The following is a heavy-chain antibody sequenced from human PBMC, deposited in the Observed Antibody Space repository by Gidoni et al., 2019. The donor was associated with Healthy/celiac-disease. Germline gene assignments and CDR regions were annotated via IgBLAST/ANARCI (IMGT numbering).Heavy chain of an antibody. D-gene: IGHD6-13*01. CDR3: AIPYSSSWH. J-gene: IGHJ4*02. CDR1: GFTFSSYS. Sequence: EVQLVESGGGLVQPGGSLRLSCPASGFTFSSYSMNWVRQAPGKGLEWVSYISSSSSTIYYADSVKGRFTISRDNAKNSLYLQMNSLRAEDTAVYYCAIPYSSSWHWGQGTLVTVSS. CDR2: ISSSSSTI. V-gene: IGHV3-48*01.